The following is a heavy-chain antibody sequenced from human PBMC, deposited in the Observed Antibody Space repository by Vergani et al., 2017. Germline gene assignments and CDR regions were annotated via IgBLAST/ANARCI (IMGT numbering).Heavy chain of an antibody. CDR3: TTPTKWELRYYFHY. CDR2: IRNKAYGGTT. Sequence: EVQLVESGGGLVPPGRSLRLSCAASGFSFGDYAMTWVRQAPGKGLEWVAFIRNKAYGGTTEYAASVKGRFTISRDDSKRLAYLQLSGLKTEDTAVYYCTTPTKWELRYYFHYWGQGTLVTVSS. CDR1: GFSFGDYA. J-gene: IGHJ4*02. D-gene: IGHD3-9*01. V-gene: IGHV3-49*04.